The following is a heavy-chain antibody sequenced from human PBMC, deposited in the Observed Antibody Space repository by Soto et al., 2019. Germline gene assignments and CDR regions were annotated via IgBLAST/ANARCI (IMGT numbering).Heavy chain of an antibody. Sequence: QVQLQESGPRLVKPSETLSLTCTVSDDFISSYYWNWIRQPAGKGLEGIGRVSTSGATNYNPSLESRVTMSVDTSNKQFSLKLPSVTAADTAIYFCARADYEILTGSYAMDVWGQGTTVTVSS. CDR3: ARADYEILTGSYAMDV. D-gene: IGHD3-9*01. J-gene: IGHJ6*02. CDR2: VSTSGAT. V-gene: IGHV4-4*07. CDR1: DDFISSYY.